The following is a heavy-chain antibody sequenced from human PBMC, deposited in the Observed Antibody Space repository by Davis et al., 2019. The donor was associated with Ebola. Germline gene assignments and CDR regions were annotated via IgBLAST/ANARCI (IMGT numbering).Heavy chain of an antibody. Sequence: SETLSLTCTVSGGSISSYYWSWIRQPPGKGLEWIGYIYYSGSTNYNPSLKSRVTISVDTSKNQFCLKLSSVTAADTAVYYCARVDYDFWSGSYGSDNWFDPWGQGTLVTVSS. CDR1: GGSISSYY. CDR3: ARVDYDFWSGSYGSDNWFDP. V-gene: IGHV4-59*01. J-gene: IGHJ5*02. CDR2: IYYSGST. D-gene: IGHD3-3*01.